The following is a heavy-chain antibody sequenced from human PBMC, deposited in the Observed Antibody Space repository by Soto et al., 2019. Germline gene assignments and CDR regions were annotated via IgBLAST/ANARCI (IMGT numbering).Heavy chain of an antibody. V-gene: IGHV3-23*01. J-gene: IGHJ5*02. Sequence: GGSLRLSCAASGFTFSSYAMSWVRQAPGKGLEWVSAISGSGGSTYYADSVKGRFTISRDNSKNTLYLQMNSLRAEDTAVYYCAKNLVDYYDSSGYYPSWGQGTLVTVSS. D-gene: IGHD3-22*01. CDR2: ISGSGGST. CDR1: GFTFSSYA. CDR3: AKNLVDYYDSSGYYPS.